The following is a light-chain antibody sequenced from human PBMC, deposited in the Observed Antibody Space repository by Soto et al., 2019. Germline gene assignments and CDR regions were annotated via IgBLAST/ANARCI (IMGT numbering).Light chain of an antibody. CDR3: QQYNNWPPLYT. J-gene: IGKJ2*01. CDR1: QNVNIN. CDR2: GAS. Sequence: EIVTTQSPVTLSVSPGERATLSCRASQNVNINLAWYQQKPGQGPRLLIYGASTRATGVPARFSGGGSGTEFTLTISSLQSEDFAIYYCQQYNNWPPLYTFGQGTKLEIK. V-gene: IGKV3-15*01.